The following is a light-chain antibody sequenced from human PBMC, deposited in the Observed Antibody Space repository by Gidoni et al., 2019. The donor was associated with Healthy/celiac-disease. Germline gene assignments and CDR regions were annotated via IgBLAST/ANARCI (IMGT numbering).Light chain of an antibody. V-gene: IGKV1-33*01. J-gene: IGKJ4*01. CDR3: QQYDNLPVT. CDR1: QDISNY. CDR2: DAS. Sequence: SQMTQSPSSLSASVGDRVTITCQASQDISNYLNWYQQKPGKAPKLLIYDASNLETGVPSRFSGSGSGTDFTFTISSLQPEEIATYYCQQYDNLPVTFGGGTKVEIK.